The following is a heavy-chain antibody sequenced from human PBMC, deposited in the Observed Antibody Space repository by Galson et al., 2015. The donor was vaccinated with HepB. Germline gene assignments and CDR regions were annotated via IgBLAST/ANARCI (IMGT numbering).Heavy chain of an antibody. Sequence: SLRLSCAASGFIFSSYTMHWVRQAPGKGLEWVALVSHEESNKHYADSVKGRFSISRDNSKNTVFLEMNSLRAEDTAVCHCATVGYSGGSWNSDYYGMDAWGQGTTVTVSS. CDR3: ATVGYSGGSWNSDYYGMDA. CDR1: GFIFSSYT. D-gene: IGHD2-15*01. J-gene: IGHJ6*02. V-gene: IGHV3-30*04. CDR2: VSHEESNK.